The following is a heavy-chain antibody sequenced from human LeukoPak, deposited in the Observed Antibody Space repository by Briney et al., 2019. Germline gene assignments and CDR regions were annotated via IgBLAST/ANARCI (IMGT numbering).Heavy chain of an antibody. CDR1: GGTFISYA. V-gene: IGHV1-69*06. CDR3: ARDYGASYYDSSGYYLTPFDY. Sequence: ASVKVSCKASGGTFISYAISWVRQAPGQGLEWMGRIIPIFGTANYAQKFQGRVTITADKSTSTAYMELSSLRSEDTAVYYCARDYGASYYDSSGYYLTPFDYWGQGTLVTVSS. J-gene: IGHJ4*02. CDR2: IIPIFGTA. D-gene: IGHD3-22*01.